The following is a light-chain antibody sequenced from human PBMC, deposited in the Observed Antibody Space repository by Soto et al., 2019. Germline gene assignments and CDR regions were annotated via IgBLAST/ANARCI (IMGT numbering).Light chain of an antibody. J-gene: IGKJ1*01. CDR3: QQYNSYSPT. Sequence: DIQMTQSPSTLSASVGDRVTITCRASQSISVWLAWYQQKAGKAPNLLIYKASRLESGVPSRFSGSGSETEFTLTISGLQPGDSETYYCQQYNSYSPTFGQGPKVEVK. V-gene: IGKV1-5*03. CDR1: QSISVW. CDR2: KAS.